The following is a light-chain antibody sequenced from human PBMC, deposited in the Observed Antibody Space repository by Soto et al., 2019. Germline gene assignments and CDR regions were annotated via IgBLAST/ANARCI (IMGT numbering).Light chain of an antibody. J-gene: IGKJ4*01. Sequence: EIVLTQSPATLSLSPGERATLSCRSSQSAGTYLGWYQQKPGQAPTLLIYDASNRATGIPARFSGSGSGTDFTLTISSLVPEDFAVYYCQQRSNWPSLTFGGGTRVEIK. CDR2: DAS. CDR1: QSAGTY. V-gene: IGKV3-11*01. CDR3: QQRSNWPSLT.